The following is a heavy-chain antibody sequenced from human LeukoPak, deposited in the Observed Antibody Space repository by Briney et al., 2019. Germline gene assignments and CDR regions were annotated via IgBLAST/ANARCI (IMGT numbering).Heavy chain of an antibody. D-gene: IGHD6-13*01. Sequence: GASVKVSCKASGYTFTSYDINWVRQATGQGLEWMGWMNPNSGNTGYAQKFQGRVTITRNTSISIAYMELSSLRSEDTAVYYCARLHSSSWYLYYFDYWGQGTLVTVSS. CDR2: MNPNSGNT. J-gene: IGHJ4*02. CDR1: GYTFTSYD. CDR3: ARLHSSSWYLYYFDY. V-gene: IGHV1-8*03.